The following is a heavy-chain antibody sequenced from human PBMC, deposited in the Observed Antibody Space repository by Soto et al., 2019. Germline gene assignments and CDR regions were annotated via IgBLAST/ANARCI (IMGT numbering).Heavy chain of an antibody. CDR1: VCTFSSYW. J-gene: IGHJ6*04. CDR3: ARGASCSGGTCYTHYYYGKDV. V-gene: IGHV3-74*01. CDR2: INTDGSST. Sequence: PVGSLRLSCAASVCTFSSYWMHWVRQAPGKWPVWVSRINTDGSSTSYADSVKGRFTISRDNAKNTLYLQMNSLRAEDTALYYCARGASCSGGTCYTHYYYGKDVWGKGTTVTVSS. D-gene: IGHD2-15*01.